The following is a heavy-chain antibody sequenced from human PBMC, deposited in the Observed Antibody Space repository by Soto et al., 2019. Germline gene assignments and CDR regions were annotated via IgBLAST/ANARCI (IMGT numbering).Heavy chain of an antibody. D-gene: IGHD2-8*02. CDR3: ARGMTPPGAPAWYYFDS. Sequence: SETLSLTCSVSGASNAGSSNWSWIRQPAVKGLECIGRFSLSGTTNYSPSLRSRVTMSADVSKKKFSLRLTSVTAADTALYYCARGMTPPGAPAWYYFDSWGQGTLVNVSS. CDR1: GASNAGSSN. J-gene: IGHJ4*02. CDR2: FSLSGTT. V-gene: IGHV4-4*07.